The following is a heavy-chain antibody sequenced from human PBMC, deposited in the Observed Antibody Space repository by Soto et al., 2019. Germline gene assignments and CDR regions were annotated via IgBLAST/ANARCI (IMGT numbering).Heavy chain of an antibody. CDR2: INHSGST. V-gene: IGHV4-34*01. CDR1: GGSFSGYY. Sequence: SETLSLTCAVYGGSFSGYYWSWIRQPPGKGLEWIGEINHSGSTNYNPSLKSRVTISVDTSKNQFSLKLSSVTAADTAVYYCARAKNYDFWSGYYWGSYYYMDVWGKGTTVTVSS. D-gene: IGHD3-3*01. J-gene: IGHJ6*03. CDR3: ARAKNYDFWSGYYWGSYYYMDV.